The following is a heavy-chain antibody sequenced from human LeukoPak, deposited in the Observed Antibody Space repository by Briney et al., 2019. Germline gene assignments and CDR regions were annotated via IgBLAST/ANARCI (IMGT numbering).Heavy chain of an antibody. V-gene: IGHV4-39*07. CDR2: IYYSGST. CDR3: ARDQPYCSGGSCYSGY. CDR1: GGSISSGDYY. D-gene: IGHD2-15*01. J-gene: IGHJ4*02. Sequence: PSETLSLTCTVSGGSISSGDYYWGWIRQPPGKGLEWIGSIYYSGSTYYNPSLKSRVTISVDTSKNQFSLKLSSVTAADTAVYYCARDQPYCSGGSCYSGYWGQGTLVTVSS.